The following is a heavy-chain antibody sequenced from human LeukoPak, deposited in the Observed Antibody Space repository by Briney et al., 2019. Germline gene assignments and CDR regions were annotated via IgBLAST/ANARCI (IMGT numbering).Heavy chain of an antibody. CDR1: GGSISSGDYY. Sequence: SETLSLTCTVSGGSISSGDYYWSWIRQPPGKGLEWIGYISYSGSTYYNPSPKSRLTISVDTSKNQFSLKLSSVTAADTAVYYCARGVISGDDYFDYWGQGTLVTVSS. V-gene: IGHV4-30-4*01. D-gene: IGHD2-15*01. J-gene: IGHJ4*02. CDR3: ARGVISGDDYFDY. CDR2: ISYSGST.